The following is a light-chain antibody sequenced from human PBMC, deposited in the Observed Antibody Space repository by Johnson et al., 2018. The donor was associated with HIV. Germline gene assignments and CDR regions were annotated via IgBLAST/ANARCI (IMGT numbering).Light chain of an antibody. CDR1: SSNIGSNY. Sequence: QSVLTQPPSVSAAPGQNVNISCSGGSSNIGSNYVSWYQQLPETAPKLLIYKTNDRPSGIPDRFSGSKSGTSATLGITGLQTGDEADYYCGTWDSSLRVGFFGTGTKVTVL. J-gene: IGLJ1*01. CDR3: GTWDSSLRVGF. V-gene: IGLV1-51*02. CDR2: KTN.